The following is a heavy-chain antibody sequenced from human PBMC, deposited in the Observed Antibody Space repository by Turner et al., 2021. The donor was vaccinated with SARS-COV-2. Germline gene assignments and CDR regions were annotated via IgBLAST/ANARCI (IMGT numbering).Heavy chain of an antibody. D-gene: IGHD4-4*01. CDR1: GGSISSSSYY. V-gene: IGHV4-39*01. CDR3: ARVKSTVTTYYYYYMDV. J-gene: IGHJ6*03. CDR2: VYYRGNT. Sequence: QLHLQESGPGLVKPSETLSLTCSVSGGSISSSSYYWGWIRQPPGKGPEWIGSVYYRGNTYYNPSLESRVTISVDTSNNQFSLKLNSVTAADTAVYYCARVKSTVTTYYYYYMDVWGKGTTVTVSS.